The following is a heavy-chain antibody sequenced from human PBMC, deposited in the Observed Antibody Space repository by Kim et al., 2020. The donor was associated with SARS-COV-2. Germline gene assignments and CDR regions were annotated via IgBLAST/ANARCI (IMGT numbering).Heavy chain of an antibody. V-gene: IGHV4-34*01. Sequence: SETLSLTCAVYGGSFSGYYWSWIRQPPGKGLEWIGEINHSGSTNYNPSLKSRVTISVDTSKNQFSLKLSSVTAADMAVYYCASGSSGWYRWFDPWGQGTLVTVSS. D-gene: IGHD6-19*01. J-gene: IGHJ5*02. CDR1: GGSFSGYY. CDR2: INHSGST. CDR3: ASGSSGWYRWFDP.